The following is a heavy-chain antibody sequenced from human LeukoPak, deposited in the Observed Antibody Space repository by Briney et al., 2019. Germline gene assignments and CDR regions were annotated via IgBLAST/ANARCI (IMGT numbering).Heavy chain of an antibody. CDR3: AKDRITIFGVVRTHDAFDI. D-gene: IGHD3-3*01. CDR2: IRYDGSNK. J-gene: IGHJ3*02. CDR1: GFTFSSYG. Sequence: GGSLRLSCAASGFTFSSYGMHWVRQAPGKGLEWVSFIRYDGSNKYYADSVKGRFTISRDNSKNTLYLQMNSLRAEDTAVYYCAKDRITIFGVVRTHDAFDIWGQGTMVTVSS. V-gene: IGHV3-30*02.